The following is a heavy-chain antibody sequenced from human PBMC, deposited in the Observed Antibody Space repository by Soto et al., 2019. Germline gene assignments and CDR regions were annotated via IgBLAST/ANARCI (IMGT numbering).Heavy chain of an antibody. J-gene: IGHJ6*02. Sequence: SETLSLTCAVSGGSISSSNWWSWVRQPPGKGLEWIGEIYHSGSTNYNPSLKSRVTISVDKSKNQFSLKLSSVTAADTAVYYCARDAVSSGSYYYYGMDVWGQGTTVTVSS. D-gene: IGHD3-22*01. CDR3: ARDAVSSGSYYYYGMDV. CDR1: GGSISSSNW. CDR2: IYHSGST. V-gene: IGHV4-4*02.